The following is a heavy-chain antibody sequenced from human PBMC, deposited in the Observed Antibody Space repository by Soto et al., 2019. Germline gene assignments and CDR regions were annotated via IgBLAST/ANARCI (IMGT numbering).Heavy chain of an antibody. D-gene: IGHD4-4*01. CDR2: ISGSGGST. J-gene: IGHJ4*02. CDR3: AKPGPMTTVYYYFDY. V-gene: IGHV3-23*01. CDR1: GFTFSSCA. Sequence: GGSLRLSCAASGFTFSSCAMSWVRQAPGKGLEWVSAISGSGGSTYYADSVKGRFTISRDNSKNTLYLQMNSLRAEDTAVYYCAKPGPMTTVYYYFDYWGQGTLVTVSS.